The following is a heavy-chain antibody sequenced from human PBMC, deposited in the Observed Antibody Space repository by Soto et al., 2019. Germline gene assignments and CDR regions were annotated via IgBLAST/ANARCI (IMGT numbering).Heavy chain of an antibody. CDR1: GYTFTGYY. D-gene: IGHD3-10*01. Sequence: ASVKVSCKASGYTFTGYYMHWVRQAPGQGLEWMGWNNPNRGGTNYAQKLQGWVTMTRDTSISTAYMELSRLRSDDTAVYYCARGVRYYGSGSKYYYYYGMDVWGQGTTVTVSS. V-gene: IGHV1-2*04. CDR3: ARGVRYYGSGSKYYYYYGMDV. CDR2: NNPNRGGT. J-gene: IGHJ6*02.